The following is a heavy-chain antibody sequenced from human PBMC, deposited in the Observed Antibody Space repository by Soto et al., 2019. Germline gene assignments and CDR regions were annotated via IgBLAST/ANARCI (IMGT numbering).Heavy chain of an antibody. J-gene: IGHJ5*02. CDR3: ARTWYSSSSRWFDP. CDR2: ISAYNGNT. Sequence: ASVKVSCKASGYTFTSYGISWVRQAPGQGLEWMGWISAYNGNTNYAQKLQGRVTMTTDTSTSTAYMELRSLRSDDTAMYYCARTWYSSSSRWFDPWGQGTLVTVSS. CDR1: GYTFTSYG. V-gene: IGHV1-18*01. D-gene: IGHD6-6*01.